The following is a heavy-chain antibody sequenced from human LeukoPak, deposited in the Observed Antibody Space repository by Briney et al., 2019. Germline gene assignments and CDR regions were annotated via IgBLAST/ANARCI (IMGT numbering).Heavy chain of an antibody. J-gene: IGHJ4*02. CDR2: IYSGGSR. V-gene: IGHV3-66*01. CDR3: AKGGYSSGSGDYFDY. D-gene: IGHD6-19*01. CDR1: GFTVGNNY. Sequence: GGSLRLSCAVSGFTVGNNYMSWVRQAPGKGLEWVSVIYSGGSRHYADSVKGRFTISRDNSKNTVFLQMNSLRAEDTAVYYCAKGGYSSGSGDYFDYWGQGTLVTVSS.